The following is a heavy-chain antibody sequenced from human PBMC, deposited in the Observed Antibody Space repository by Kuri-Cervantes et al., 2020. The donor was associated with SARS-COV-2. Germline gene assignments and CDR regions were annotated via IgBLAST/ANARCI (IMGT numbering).Heavy chain of an antibody. CDR3: ARDNIRYSGSGFDL. V-gene: IGHV4-59*01. D-gene: IGHD1-26*01. CDR1: GGSISSYY. J-gene: IGHJ4*02. CDR2: FYYGDVT. Sequence: GSLRLSCTVSGGSISSYYWSWIRQSPGKGLEWIAYFYYGDVTNYNPSLKSRVTVSADKSKNQLYLKLNSVTAADSAVYYCARDNIRYSGSGFDLWGQGTLVTVSS.